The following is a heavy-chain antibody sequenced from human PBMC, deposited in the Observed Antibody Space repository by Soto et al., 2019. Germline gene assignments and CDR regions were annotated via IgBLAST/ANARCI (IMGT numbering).Heavy chain of an antibody. CDR2: ISGSGGST. D-gene: IGHD2-15*01. J-gene: IGHJ6*02. Sequence: EVQLLESGGGLVQPGGSLRLSCAASGFTFSSYAMSWVRQAPGKGLEWVSAISGSGGSTYYADSVKGRFTISRDKSKNTLYLHMNSLRAEDTAVYYCANDCSGSSCDSNYYYGMDVWGQGTTVTVSS. V-gene: IGHV3-23*01. CDR3: ANDCSGSSCDSNYYYGMDV. CDR1: GFTFSSYA.